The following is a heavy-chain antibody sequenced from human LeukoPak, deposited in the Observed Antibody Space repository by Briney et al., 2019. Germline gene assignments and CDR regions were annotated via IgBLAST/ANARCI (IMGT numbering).Heavy chain of an antibody. CDR2: INSDGSST. V-gene: IGHV3-74*01. CDR1: GFTFSSYW. Sequence: GGSLRLSCAASGFTFSSYWMHWVRQAPGKRLVWVSRINSDGSSTSYADSVKGRFTISRDNAKDTLYLQMNSLRAEDTAVYYCARERAYGDYFDYWGQGTLVTVSS. CDR3: ARERAYGDYFDY. D-gene: IGHD4-17*01. J-gene: IGHJ4*02.